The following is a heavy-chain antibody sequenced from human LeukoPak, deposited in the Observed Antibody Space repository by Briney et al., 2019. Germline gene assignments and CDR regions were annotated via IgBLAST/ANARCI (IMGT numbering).Heavy chain of an antibody. CDR1: GFTFSSYG. J-gene: IGHJ4*02. D-gene: IGHD5-12*01. CDR2: IWYNGSNK. CDR3: AKDDSGYDSGITDY. V-gene: IGHV3-33*06. Sequence: GGSLRLSCAASGFTFSSYGMHWVRQAPGKGLEWVAVIWYNGSNKYYADSVKGRFTISRDNSKNTLYLQMNSLRAEDTAVYYCAKDDSGYDSGITDYWGQGTLVTVSS.